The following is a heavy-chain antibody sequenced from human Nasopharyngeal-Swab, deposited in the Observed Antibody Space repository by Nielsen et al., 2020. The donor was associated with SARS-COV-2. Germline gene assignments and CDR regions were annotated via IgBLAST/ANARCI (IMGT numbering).Heavy chain of an antibody. D-gene: IGHD6-13*01. Sequence: GGSLRLSCAASGFTFSSYAMHWVRQAPGKGLEWVAVISYDGSNKYYADSVKGRFTISRDNSKNTLYLQMNSLRAEDTAVYYCAKDLPKQQLAQYYYYGMDVWGQGTTVTVSS. CDR2: ISYDGSNK. V-gene: IGHV3-30-3*01. J-gene: IGHJ6*02. CDR1: GFTFSSYA. CDR3: AKDLPKQQLAQYYYYGMDV.